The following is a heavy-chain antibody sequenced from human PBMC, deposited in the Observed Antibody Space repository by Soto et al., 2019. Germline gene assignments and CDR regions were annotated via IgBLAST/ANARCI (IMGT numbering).Heavy chain of an antibody. CDR2: IIPIFGTV. V-gene: IGHV1-69*12. CDR1: GGTFSNYA. Sequence: QVQLVQSGAEVKKPGSSVKVSCKASGGTFSNYALDWVRQAPGQGLEWMGGIIPIFGTVRHEQNFQGRGTMTAYRGTATADRELSSPRYEDTAMYYCASGGQREYYDHSGWRWGQGTLVTVAS. CDR3: ASGGQREYYDHSGWR. J-gene: IGHJ1*01. D-gene: IGHD3-22*01.